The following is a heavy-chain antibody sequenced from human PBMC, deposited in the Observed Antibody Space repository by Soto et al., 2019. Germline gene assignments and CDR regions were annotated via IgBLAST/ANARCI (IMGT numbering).Heavy chain of an antibody. CDR2: IYPGDSDT. V-gene: IGHV5-51*01. D-gene: IGHD1-26*01. CDR1: GYSFTSYW. J-gene: IGHJ3*02. CDR3: ARHGKQAPDENDAFDI. Sequence: GESLKISCKGSGYSFTSYWIGWVRQMPGKGLEWMGIIYPGDSDTRYSPSFQGQVTISADKSISTAYLQWSSLKASDTAMYYCARHGKQAPDENDAFDIWGQGTMVTVSS.